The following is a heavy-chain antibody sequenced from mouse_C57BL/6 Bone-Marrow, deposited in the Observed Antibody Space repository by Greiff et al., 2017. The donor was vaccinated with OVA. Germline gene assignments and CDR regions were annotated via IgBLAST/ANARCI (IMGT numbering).Heavy chain of an antibody. CDR3: ARLDGYYPCAY. CDR2: LNSDGGST. V-gene: IGHV5-2*03. CDR1: ESEFPSHD. Sequence: VMLVESGGGLVQPGESLKLSCESNESEFPSHDMSLVRMTPATRLELVAALNSDGGSTYYPDTMERRFIISRDNTKKTLYLQMSSLRSEDTALYYCARLDGYYPCAYWGQGTLGTVSA. D-gene: IGHD2-3*01. J-gene: IGHJ3*01.